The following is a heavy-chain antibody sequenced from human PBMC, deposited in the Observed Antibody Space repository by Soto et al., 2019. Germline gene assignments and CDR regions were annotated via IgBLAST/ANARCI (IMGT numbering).Heavy chain of an antibody. CDR2: INHSGST. D-gene: IGHD2-15*01. CDR1: GGSFSGYY. J-gene: IGHJ5*02. CDR3: AREETVVVVAATGFWFDP. V-gene: IGHV4-34*01. Sequence: SETLSLTCAVYGGSFSGYYWSWIRQPPGKGLEWIGEINHSGSTNYNPSLKSRVTISVDTSKNQFSLKLSSVTAADTAVYYCAREETVVVVAATGFWFDPWGQGTLVTVSS.